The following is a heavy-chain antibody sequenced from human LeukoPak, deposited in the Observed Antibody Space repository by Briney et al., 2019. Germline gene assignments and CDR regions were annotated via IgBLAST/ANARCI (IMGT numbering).Heavy chain of an antibody. CDR2: IYTSGST. J-gene: IGHJ4*02. Sequence: SETLSLTCTVSGDSISSGNYYWSWIRQPAGKGLEWIGRIYTSGSTNYNPSLRSRVTISVDTSKNQLSLKLSSVTAADTAVYYCARGPYSYDSSGCFDYWGQGTLVTVSS. CDR1: GDSISSGNYY. D-gene: IGHD3-22*01. CDR3: ARGPYSYDSSGCFDY. V-gene: IGHV4-61*02.